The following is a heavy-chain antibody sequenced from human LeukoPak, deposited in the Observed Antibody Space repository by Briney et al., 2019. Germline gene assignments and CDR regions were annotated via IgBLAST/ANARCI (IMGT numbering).Heavy chain of an antibody. V-gene: IGHV3-21*04. CDR2: ISSSSSYI. CDR3: AKPRSVAGAHDAFDI. J-gene: IGHJ3*02. D-gene: IGHD6-19*01. Sequence: GGSLRLSCAASGFTFSSYSMNWVRQAPGKGLEWVSSISSSSSYIYYADSVKGRFTISRDNSKNTLYLQMNSLRAEDTAVYYCAKPRSVAGAHDAFDIWGQGTMVTVSS. CDR1: GFTFSSYS.